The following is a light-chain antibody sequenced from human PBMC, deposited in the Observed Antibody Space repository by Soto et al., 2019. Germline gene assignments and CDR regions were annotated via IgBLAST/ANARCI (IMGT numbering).Light chain of an antibody. CDR2: GAS. V-gene: IGKV3-15*01. CDR3: QKYNNWPLT. CDR1: ESVYSY. J-gene: IGKJ4*01. Sequence: EIVMTQSPATLSVSPGERVTLSCRASESVYSYLAWYQQKPGQAPRLLIYGASSRATGIPARFSGSGFGTEFTLTISSLQCADFAVYYCQKYNNWPLTLGCRTKVE.